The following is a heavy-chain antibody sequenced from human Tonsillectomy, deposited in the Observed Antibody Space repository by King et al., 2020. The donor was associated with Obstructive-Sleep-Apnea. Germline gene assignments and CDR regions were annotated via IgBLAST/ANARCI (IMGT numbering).Heavy chain of an antibody. J-gene: IGHJ6*02. D-gene: IGHD2-2*01. CDR2: INSDGSTT. Sequence: VQLVESGGGLVQPGGSLRLSCAASGFTFSSYWMHWVRQAPGKGLLWGSRINSDGSTTTYADSVKGRFTISRDNAKNTLHLQMSSLRAEDTAVYFCARDRDCRSTSCFFGMDVWGQGTTVTVSS. CDR1: GFTFSSYW. V-gene: IGHV3-74*01. CDR3: ARDRDCRSTSCFFGMDV.